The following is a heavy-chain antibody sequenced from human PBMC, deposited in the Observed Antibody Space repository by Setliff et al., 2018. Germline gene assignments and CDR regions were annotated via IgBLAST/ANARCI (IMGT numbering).Heavy chain of an antibody. J-gene: IGHJ6*03. CDR1: GGAFSNYG. D-gene: IGHD5-18*01. V-gene: IGHV1-69*05. CDR3: AREGVDTRSSTDYRYYMDV. CDR2: IIPIFGTT. Sequence: SVKVSCKASGGAFSNYGITWVRQAPGQGLEWMGGIIPIFGTTTYPQKFQGRVTITTDESTSTGYMELSSLSSEDTAVYYCAREGVDTRSSTDYRYYMDVWGKGTTVTVSS.